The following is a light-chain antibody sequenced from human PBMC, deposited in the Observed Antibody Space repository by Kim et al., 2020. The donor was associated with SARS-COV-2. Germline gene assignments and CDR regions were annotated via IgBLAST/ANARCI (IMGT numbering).Light chain of an antibody. J-gene: IGLJ2*01. CDR3: NSRDSSGNHVV. CDR1: SLRSYY. V-gene: IGLV3-19*01. CDR2: GKN. Sequence: LGQTGRITCQGDSLRSYYASWYQQRPGQAPVLVIYGKNNRPSGIPDRFSGSSSGNTASLTITGAQAEDEADYYCNSRDSSGNHVVFGGGTQLTVL.